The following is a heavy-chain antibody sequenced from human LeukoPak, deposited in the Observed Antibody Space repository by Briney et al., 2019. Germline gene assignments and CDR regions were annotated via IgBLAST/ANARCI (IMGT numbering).Heavy chain of an antibody. D-gene: IGHD1-26*01. V-gene: IGHV4-38-2*02. CDR3: ARDAMGLYYFDY. CDR1: GYSISSGYY. CDR2: IYHSGST. Sequence: SETLSLTCTVSGYSISSGYYWGWIRQPLGKGLEWIGSIYHSGSTYYNPSLKSRVTISVDTSKNQFSLKLSSVTAADTAVYYCARDAMGLYYFDYWGQGTLVTVSS. J-gene: IGHJ4*02.